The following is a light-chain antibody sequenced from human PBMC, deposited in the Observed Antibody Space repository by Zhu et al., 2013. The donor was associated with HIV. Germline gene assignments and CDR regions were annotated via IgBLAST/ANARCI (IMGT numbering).Light chain of an antibody. Sequence: VMTQSPATLSASPGETVTLSCRASQTISTNLAWYQQRPGQAPRLLIYGASTRATGVPARFSGSGSGTEFTLTVSSLQSEDFAVYFCQQYNNWPPITFGQGTRLEIK. CDR2: GAS. CDR1: QTISTN. J-gene: IGKJ5*01. V-gene: IGKV3-15*01. CDR3: QQYNNWPPIT.